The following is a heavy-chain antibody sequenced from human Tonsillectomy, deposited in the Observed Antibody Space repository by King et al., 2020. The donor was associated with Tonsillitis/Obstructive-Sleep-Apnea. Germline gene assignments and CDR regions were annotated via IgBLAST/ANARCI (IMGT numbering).Heavy chain of an antibody. CDR1: GFTFSSYG. V-gene: IGHV3-33*01. CDR2: IWYDGSNK. CDR3: ATPRGSWSYISWYFDL. J-gene: IGHJ2*01. D-gene: IGHD3-16*01. Sequence: VQLVESGGGVVQPGRSLRLSCAASGFTFSSYGMHWVRQAPGKGLEWVAVIWYDGSNKYYAESVKGRFTISRDNSKNTLYLQVNSLIAEDTAVYYCATPRGSWSYISWYFDLWGRGTLVTVSS.